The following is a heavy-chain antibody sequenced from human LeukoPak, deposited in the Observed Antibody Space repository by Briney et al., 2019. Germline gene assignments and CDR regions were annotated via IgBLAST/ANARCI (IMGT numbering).Heavy chain of an antibody. Sequence: GGSLRLSCAASGFTFSTSWMSWVRQAPGKGLEWVANIQQDGSAKYYVDSVKGRFTISRDNAKNSLYLQMNSLRGEDTAVYYCARFSLYDNSGYYSWLFDFWGQGTLVTVSS. D-gene: IGHD3-22*01. CDR3: ARFSLYDNSGYYSWLFDF. CDR1: GFTFSTSW. V-gene: IGHV3-7*01. CDR2: IQQDGSAK. J-gene: IGHJ4*02.